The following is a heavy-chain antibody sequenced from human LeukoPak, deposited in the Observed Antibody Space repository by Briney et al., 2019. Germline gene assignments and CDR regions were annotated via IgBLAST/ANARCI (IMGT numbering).Heavy chain of an antibody. Sequence: SETLSLTCAVSGGSISSSNWWSWVRQPPGKGLEWVGEIYHSGSTNYNPSLKSRVTISVDKSKNQFSLKLSSVTAADTAVYYCARASPYYGSGSYYNLPLDYWGQGTLVTVSS. D-gene: IGHD3-10*01. CDR3: ARASPYYGSGSYYNLPLDY. V-gene: IGHV4-4*02. J-gene: IGHJ4*02. CDR2: IYHSGST. CDR1: GGSISSSNW.